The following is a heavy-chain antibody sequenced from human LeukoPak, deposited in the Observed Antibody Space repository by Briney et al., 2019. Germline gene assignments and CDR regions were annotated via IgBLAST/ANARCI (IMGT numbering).Heavy chain of an antibody. CDR2: IYYSGST. V-gene: IGHV4-59*08. D-gene: IGHD6-19*01. CDR3: ARHEKSSGWYYDY. J-gene: IGHJ4*02. Sequence: PSETLSLTCTVSGGSISNYDWSWIRQPPGKGRDGIGYIYYSGSTNYNPSLKSRVTISVDTSRNQFSLKLSSVTDADTAVYYCARHEKSSGWYYDYWGQGTLVTVSS. CDR1: GGSISNYD.